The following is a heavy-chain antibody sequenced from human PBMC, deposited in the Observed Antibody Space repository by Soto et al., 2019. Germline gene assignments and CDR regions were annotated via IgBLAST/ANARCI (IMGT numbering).Heavy chain of an antibody. CDR1: GGSISSYY. CDR3: ARDRCTSCYDPGYNWFEP. V-gene: IGHV4-4*07. CDR2: IYTSGST. D-gene: IGHD2-2*01. Sequence: SETLSLTCTVSGGSISSYYWSWIRQPAGKGLEWIGRIYTSGSTNYNPSLKSRVTMSVDTSKNQFSLKLSSVTAADTAVYYCARDRCTSCYDPGYNWFEPWGQGTLLTVSS. J-gene: IGHJ5*02.